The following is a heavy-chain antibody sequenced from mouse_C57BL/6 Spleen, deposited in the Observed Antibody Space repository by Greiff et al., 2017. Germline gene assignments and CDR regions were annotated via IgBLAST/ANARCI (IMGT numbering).Heavy chain of an antibody. Sequence: VQLQQSGPELVKPGASVKISCKASGYAFSSSWMNWVKQRPGKGLEWIGRIYPGDGDTNYNGKFKGKATLTADKSSSTAYMQLSSLTSEDSAVYFCARGETGTEYYFDYWGQGTTLTVSS. V-gene: IGHV1-82*01. D-gene: IGHD4-1*01. J-gene: IGHJ2*01. CDR1: GYAFSSSW. CDR2: IYPGDGDT. CDR3: ARGETGTEYYFDY.